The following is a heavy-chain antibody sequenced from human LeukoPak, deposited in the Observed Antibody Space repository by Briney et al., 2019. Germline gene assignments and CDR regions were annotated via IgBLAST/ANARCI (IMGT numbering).Heavy chain of an antibody. D-gene: IGHD1-26*01. V-gene: IGHV4-34*01. CDR2: INHSGST. Sequence: SETLSLTCAVYGGSFSGYYWSWIRQPPGKGLEWIGEINHSGSTNYNPSLKSRVTISVDTSKNQFSQKLSSVTAADTAVYYCARGRSYYNAFDIWGQGTMVTVSS. CDR3: ARGRSYYNAFDI. J-gene: IGHJ3*02. CDR1: GGSFSGYY.